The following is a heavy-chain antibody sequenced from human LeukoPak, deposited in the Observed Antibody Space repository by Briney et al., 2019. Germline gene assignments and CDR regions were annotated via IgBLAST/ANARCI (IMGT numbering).Heavy chain of an antibody. CDR3: ARVTTANPHWYFDL. J-gene: IGHJ2*01. Sequence: SQTLSLTCTVSSGSISSGDYYWSWIRQPPGKGLEWIGYIYHSGSTYYNASLKSRVTISVDRSKNQFFLQLSPVSAADTAVYYCARVTTANPHWYFDLWGRGTLVTVSS. CDR1: SGSISSGDYY. CDR2: IYHSGST. D-gene: IGHD3-22*01. V-gene: IGHV4-30-2*01.